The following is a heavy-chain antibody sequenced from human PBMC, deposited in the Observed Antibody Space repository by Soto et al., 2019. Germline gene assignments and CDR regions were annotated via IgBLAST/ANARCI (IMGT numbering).Heavy chain of an antibody. V-gene: IGHV3-23*01. CDR2: ISGSGGST. Sequence: EVQLLESGGGLVQPGGSLRLSCAASGFTFSSYAMSWVRQAPGKGLEWVSAISGSGGSTYYADSVKGRFTISRDNSKNTLYLQMNSLRAEDTAVYYCASRGCSSTSSSFYYGMDVWGQGTTVTVSS. J-gene: IGHJ6*02. D-gene: IGHD2-2*01. CDR3: ASRGCSSTSSSFYYGMDV. CDR1: GFTFSSYA.